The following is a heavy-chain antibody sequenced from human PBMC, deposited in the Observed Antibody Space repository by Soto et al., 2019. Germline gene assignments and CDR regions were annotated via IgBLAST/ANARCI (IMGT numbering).Heavy chain of an antibody. V-gene: IGHV5-51*01. Sequence: PVVPHKVSCRVSGGKSVSYCVRRVRQMPGKGLEWMGIIYPGDSNTRYSPSLQGQVTISVDKSISTAYLQWSSLKASDTAMYYCASLKGHLPYYYGMDVWGQGTTVTVSS. CDR3: ASLKGHLPYYYGMDV. CDR2: IYPGDSNT. CDR1: GGKSVSYC. J-gene: IGHJ6*02.